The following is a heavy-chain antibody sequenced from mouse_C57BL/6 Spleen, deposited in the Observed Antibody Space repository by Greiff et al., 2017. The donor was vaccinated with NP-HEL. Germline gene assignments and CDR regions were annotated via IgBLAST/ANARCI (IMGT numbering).Heavy chain of an antibody. Sequence: VQLQESGPGLVQPSQSLSITCTVSGFSLTSYGVHWVRQSPGKGLEWLGVIWRGGSTDYNAAFMSRLSITKDNSKSQVFFKMNSLQADDTAIYYCAKSPYGNYGYFDYWGQGTTLTVSS. J-gene: IGHJ2*01. D-gene: IGHD2-1*01. CDR3: AKSPYGNYGYFDY. V-gene: IGHV2-5*01. CDR2: IWRGGST. CDR1: GFSLTSYG.